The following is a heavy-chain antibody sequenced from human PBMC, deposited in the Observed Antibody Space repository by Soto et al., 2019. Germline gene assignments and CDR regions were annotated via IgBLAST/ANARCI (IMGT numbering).Heavy chain of an antibody. CDR3: ARVRDGPPRGAFDI. CDR1: GGSISSYY. Sequence: QVQLQESGPGLVKPSETLSLTCTVSGGSISSYYWSWIRQPPGKGLEWIGYIYYSGSTNYNPSLKSRVTISVDTSKNQFSLKLSSVTAADTAVYYCARVRDGPPRGAFDIWGQGTMVTVSS. J-gene: IGHJ3*02. V-gene: IGHV4-59*01. CDR2: IYYSGST.